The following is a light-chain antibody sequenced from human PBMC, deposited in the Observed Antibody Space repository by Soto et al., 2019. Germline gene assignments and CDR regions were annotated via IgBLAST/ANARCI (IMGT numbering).Light chain of an antibody. CDR3: QQRSNWPPGIT. V-gene: IGKV3-11*01. J-gene: IGKJ5*01. CDR1: QSVSSS. CDR2: DAS. Sequence: EIVLTQSPATLSLSPGERASLSGRASQSVSSSLASYQQKPCQAPRLLIYDASNRSTGLPARFSGSGSGTDFPRTSSRLEPEDLALCHCQQRSNWPPGITFGQGTRLEFK.